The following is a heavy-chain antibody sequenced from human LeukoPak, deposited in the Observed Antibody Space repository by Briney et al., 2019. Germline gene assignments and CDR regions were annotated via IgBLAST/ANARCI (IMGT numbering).Heavy chain of an antibody. Sequence: PGGSLRLSCAASGSPFSSYAMSWVRQAPGKGLDWVSSIIDSGGTTYYADSVKGRFTISRDNSKNTLYPQMNSLRAEDTALYYCAKTGSWGSSNYYFDYWGQGTLVTVSS. CDR1: GSPFSSYA. CDR3: AKTGSWGSSNYYFDY. V-gene: IGHV3-23*01. D-gene: IGHD2-15*01. J-gene: IGHJ4*02. CDR2: IIDSGGTT.